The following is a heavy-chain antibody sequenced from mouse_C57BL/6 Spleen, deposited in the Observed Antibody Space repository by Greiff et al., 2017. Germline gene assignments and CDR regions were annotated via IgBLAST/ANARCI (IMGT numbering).Heavy chain of an antibody. V-gene: IGHV5-4*01. D-gene: IGHD2-3*01. J-gene: IGHJ2*01. CDR3: ARDQGMVNYFDY. CDR1: GFTFSSYA. CDR2: ISDGGSYT. Sequence: EVQLVESGGGLVKPGGSLKLSCAASGFTFSSYAMSWVRQTPEKRLEWVATISDGGSYTDYPDNVKGRFTISRDNAKNNLYLQMSHLKSEDTAMYYCARDQGMVNYFDYWGQGTTLTVSS.